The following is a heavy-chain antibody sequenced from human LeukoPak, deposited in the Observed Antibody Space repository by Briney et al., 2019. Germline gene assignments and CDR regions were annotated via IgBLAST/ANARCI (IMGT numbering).Heavy chain of an antibody. Sequence: SETLSLTCTVSGVSISNYYWNWMRQSPGKGLEWIGYSHYTGTANYNPSLNSRVTISVDTSKNQFSLKLTSVSAADTAVYYCARWGESGDSVVHAFDIWGQWTMVTVSS. CDR3: ARWGESGDSVVHAFDI. V-gene: IGHV4-59*01. CDR2: SHYTGTA. D-gene: IGHD2-21*02. J-gene: IGHJ3*02. CDR1: GVSISNYY.